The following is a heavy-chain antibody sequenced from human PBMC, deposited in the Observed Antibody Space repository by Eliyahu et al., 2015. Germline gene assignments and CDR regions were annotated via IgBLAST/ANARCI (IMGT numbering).Heavy chain of an antibody. J-gene: IGHJ3*01. CDR2: ISSGGSAI. Sequence: QGQLMESGGGLVKPGGSLRXSCAXXGXXFRDYYMTWIRPAXGGGLEWVAYISSGGSAIYYADSVKGRFTISRDNPKNSLFLQMNNLRAEDTAVYYCARGRRALGGSFDVWGRGTFITVSS. CDR1: GXXFRDYY. V-gene: IGHV3-11*01. D-gene: IGHD4-23*01. CDR3: ARGRRALGGSFDV.